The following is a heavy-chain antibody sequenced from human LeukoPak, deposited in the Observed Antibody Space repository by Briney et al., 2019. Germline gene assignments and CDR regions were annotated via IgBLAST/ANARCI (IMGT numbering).Heavy chain of an antibody. D-gene: IGHD2-2*01. Sequence: GGSLRLSCAASGFTFSSYGMHWVRQAPGKGLEWVAVIWYDGSNKYYADSVKGRFTISRDNSKNTLYLQMNSLRAEDTAVYHCARDFGDIVVVPAPYYGMDVWGKGTTVTVSS. J-gene: IGHJ6*04. CDR3: ARDFGDIVVVPAPYYGMDV. CDR1: GFTFSSYG. V-gene: IGHV3-33*01. CDR2: IWYDGSNK.